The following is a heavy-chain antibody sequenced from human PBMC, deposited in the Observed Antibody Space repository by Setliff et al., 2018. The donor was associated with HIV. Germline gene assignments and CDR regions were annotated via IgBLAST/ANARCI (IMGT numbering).Heavy chain of an antibody. J-gene: IGHJ3*01. CDR2: ISYSGNT. D-gene: IGHD1-1*01. CDR3: ARDAELPGPPVHDAFDL. Sequence: SETLSLTCNVSGGSISNYYWTWMRQPPGKGLEWIAYISYSGNTNYHPALRSSLTITRNTSKNQVSLTLRSVTAEDTAIYFCARDAELPGPPVHDAFDLWGPGTMVTVSS. V-gene: IGHV4-59*01. CDR1: GGSISNYY.